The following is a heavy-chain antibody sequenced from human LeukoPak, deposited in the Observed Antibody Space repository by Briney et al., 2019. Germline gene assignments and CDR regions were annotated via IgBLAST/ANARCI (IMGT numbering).Heavy chain of an antibody. CDR1: GFNFDDSGRQFDDYA. Sequence: PGGSLRLSCAASGFNFDDSGRQFDDYAMHWVRQAPGKGLEWVSLISADGSNTYYAGSVEGRFTISRDNNENSLFLQMSSLRPEDTALYYCAKAPQWELRPAHFDSWGQGNMVAVS. D-gene: IGHD1-26*01. V-gene: IGHV3-43*02. CDR2: ISADGSNT. J-gene: IGHJ4*02. CDR3: AKAPQWELRPAHFDS.